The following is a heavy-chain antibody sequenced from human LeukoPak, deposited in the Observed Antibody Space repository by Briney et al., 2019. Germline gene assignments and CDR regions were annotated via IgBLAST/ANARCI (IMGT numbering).Heavy chain of an antibody. D-gene: IGHD2-15*01. CDR3: AKGSAWSADY. V-gene: IGHV3-7*03. J-gene: IGHJ4*02. CDR1: GFTFSRSW. CDR2: INPDGSNK. Sequence: PGVSLRLSCEASGFTFSRSWMFWVRQAPGKGLEWVAHINPDGSNKYHIESVKGRFSSSRDNAKNSLYLQMNSLRAEDTAIYYCAKGSAWSADYWGQGTLVTVSS.